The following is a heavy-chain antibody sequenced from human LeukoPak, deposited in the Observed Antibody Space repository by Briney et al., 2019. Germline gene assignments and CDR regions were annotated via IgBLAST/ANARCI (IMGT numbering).Heavy chain of an antibody. J-gene: IGHJ4*02. D-gene: IGHD3-22*01. CDR3: AKSQEDDSSGYHYSDFDY. CDR2: NSGSGDAT. CDR1: GFTFSTYA. Sequence: PGGSLRLSCAASGFTFSTYAMSWVRQAPGKGLEWVSANSGSGDATYYADSVKGRFTISRDKSKNTLYLQMNSLRDEDTALYYCAKSQEDDSSGYHYSDFDYWGQGTLVTVSS. V-gene: IGHV3-23*01.